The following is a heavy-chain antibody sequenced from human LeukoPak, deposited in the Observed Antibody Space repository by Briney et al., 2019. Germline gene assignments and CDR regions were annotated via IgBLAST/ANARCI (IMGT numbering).Heavy chain of an antibody. CDR1: GFTFSSYS. CDR2: ISSSSSYI. CDR3: ARDKMGIAVAGTLDY. Sequence: GGSLRLSCAASGFTFSSYSMNWVRQAPGKGLEWVSSISSSSSYIYYADSVKGRFTISRDNAKNSLYLQMNSLRAEDTAVYYCARDKMGIAVAGTLDYWGQGTLVTVSS. J-gene: IGHJ4*02. V-gene: IGHV3-21*01. D-gene: IGHD6-19*01.